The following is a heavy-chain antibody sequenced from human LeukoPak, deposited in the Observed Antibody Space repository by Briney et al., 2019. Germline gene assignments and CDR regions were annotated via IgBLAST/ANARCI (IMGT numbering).Heavy chain of an antibody. Sequence: GGSLRLSCAASGGTFSSYEMNWVRQAPAKGLEWGSYISSSGSTIYYAASVKGRFTISRDKAKNSLYLQMNSLRAEDTAVYYCARAVASRYYYYGMDVWGQGTTVTVSS. V-gene: IGHV3-48*03. CDR3: ARAVASRYYYYGMDV. CDR1: GGTFSSYE. J-gene: IGHJ6*02. CDR2: ISSSGSTI. D-gene: IGHD6-19*01.